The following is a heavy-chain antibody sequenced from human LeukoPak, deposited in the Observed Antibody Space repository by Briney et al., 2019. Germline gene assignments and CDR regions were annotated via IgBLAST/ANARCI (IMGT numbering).Heavy chain of an antibody. CDR3: ARRYSSSWYSVTRFDY. V-gene: IGHV5-51*01. CDR1: GYSFIGYW. CDR2: IYPGDSDT. D-gene: IGHD6-13*01. Sequence: GESLKISCKGSGYSFIGYWIGWVRQMAGGGLVWMGIIYPGDSDTRYSPSFQGQVTISADKSISTAYLQWSSLKASDTAMYYCARRYSSSWYSVTRFDYWGQGTLVTVSS. J-gene: IGHJ4*02.